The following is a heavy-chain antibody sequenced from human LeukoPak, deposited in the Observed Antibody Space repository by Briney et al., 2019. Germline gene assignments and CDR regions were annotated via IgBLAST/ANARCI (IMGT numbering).Heavy chain of an antibody. CDR1: GFSLSSHG. CDR3: ARGSDRVAVAGLNWFDP. D-gene: IGHD6-19*01. Sequence: PGGSLRLSCAASGFSLSSHGMHWVRQAPGKGLEDVSAISSNGVDTFYANSVKGRFTVSRDDSKNTLYLQMDSLRAEDMAVYYCARGSDRVAVAGLNWFDPWGQGTLVTVSS. J-gene: IGHJ5*02. V-gene: IGHV3-64*01. CDR2: ISSNGVDT.